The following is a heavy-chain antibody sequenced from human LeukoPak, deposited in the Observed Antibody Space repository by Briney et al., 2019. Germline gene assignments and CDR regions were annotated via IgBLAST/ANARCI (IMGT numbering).Heavy chain of an antibody. CDR3: ARRGGNYYDSSGYYFDY. Sequence: PGGSLRLSCAASGFTFSSYAMSWVRQAPGKGLEWVSGISGSGGSTYYADSVKGRFTISRDNSKNTLYLQMNSQRAEDTAVYYCARRGGNYYDSSGYYFDYWGQGTLVTVSS. V-gene: IGHV3-23*01. J-gene: IGHJ4*02. CDR2: ISGSGGST. CDR1: GFTFSSYA. D-gene: IGHD3-22*01.